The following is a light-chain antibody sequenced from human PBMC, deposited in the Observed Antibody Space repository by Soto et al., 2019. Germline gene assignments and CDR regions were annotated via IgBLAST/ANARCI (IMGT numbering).Light chain of an antibody. Sequence: VLTQSPVTLSLSPGARATLSCRASQSFRGLLAWYQQKPGQAPRLLIYDAYNRATGIPPRFSGSGSGTDFTLTISSLEPEDSVVSYCQQRHMWPISFGHGTRLEIK. J-gene: IGKJ5*01. CDR2: DAY. CDR1: QSFRGL. CDR3: QQRHMWPIS. V-gene: IGKV3-11*01.